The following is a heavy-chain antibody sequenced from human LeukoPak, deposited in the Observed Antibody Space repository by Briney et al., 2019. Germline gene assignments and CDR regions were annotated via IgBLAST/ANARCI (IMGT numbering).Heavy chain of an antibody. Sequence: PSETLSLTCTVSGGSIGPYYWSWIRQPPGKGLEWIGYIYYSGSTNYNPSLNSRVTISLDTSRNQFSLRLRSVTAADTAIYYCAQYIRDSGTYNFDHWGQGTLVTVSS. D-gene: IGHD1-1*01. J-gene: IGHJ4*02. CDR1: GGSIGPYY. CDR2: IYYSGST. V-gene: IGHV4-59*01. CDR3: AQYIRDSGTYNFDH.